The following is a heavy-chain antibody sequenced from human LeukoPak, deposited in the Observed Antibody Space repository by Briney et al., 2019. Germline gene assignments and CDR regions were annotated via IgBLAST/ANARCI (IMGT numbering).Heavy chain of an antibody. CDR3: ARDRGYYDYVWGSYRPIDY. V-gene: IGHV1-2*06. Sequence: GASVKVSCKASGYTFTGYYIHWVRQAPGQGLEWMGRINPNSGGTNYARKLQGRVTMTTDTSTSTAYMELRSLRSDDTAVYYCARDRGYYDYVWGSYRPIDYWGQGTLVTVSS. J-gene: IGHJ4*02. CDR1: GYTFTGYY. CDR2: INPNSGGT. D-gene: IGHD3-16*02.